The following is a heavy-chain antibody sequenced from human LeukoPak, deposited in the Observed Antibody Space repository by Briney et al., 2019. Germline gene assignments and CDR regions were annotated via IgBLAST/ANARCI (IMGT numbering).Heavy chain of an antibody. V-gene: IGHV3-21*01. CDR3: ARVDYGDYGRTWFDP. Sequence: EGSLRLSCAASGFTFSSYSMNWVRQAPGKGLEWVSSISSSSSYIYYADSVKGRFTISRDNAKNSLYLQMNSLRAEDTAVYYCARVDYGDYGRTWFDPWGQGTLVTVSS. CDR1: GFTFSSYS. J-gene: IGHJ5*02. D-gene: IGHD4-17*01. CDR2: ISSSSSYI.